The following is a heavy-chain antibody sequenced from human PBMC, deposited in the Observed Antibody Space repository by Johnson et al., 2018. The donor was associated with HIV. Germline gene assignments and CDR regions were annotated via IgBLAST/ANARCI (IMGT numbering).Heavy chain of an antibody. V-gene: IGHV3-9*01. D-gene: IGHD1-1*01. J-gene: IGHJ3*02. Sequence: VQLVESGGGLVQPGGSLRLSCAASGFTFSGYAMSWVRQAPGKGLEWVSGISWNSGSIGYADSVKGRFTISRDNAKNSLYLQMNSLRAEDTALYYCTRGDRATLGSAFDIWGQGTVVTVSS. CDR2: ISWNSGSI. CDR1: GFTFSGYA. CDR3: TRGDRATLGSAFDI.